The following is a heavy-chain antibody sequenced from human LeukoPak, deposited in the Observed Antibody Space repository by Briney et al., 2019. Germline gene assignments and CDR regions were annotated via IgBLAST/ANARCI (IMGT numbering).Heavy chain of an antibody. CDR3: AKTRIVCTSVSCPGGGFDY. CDR1: GFIFGGHA. D-gene: IGHD2-2*01. J-gene: IGHJ4*01. CDR2: IRGSGDIT. V-gene: IGHV3-23*01. Sequence: GGSLRLSCAASGFIFGGHAMSWVRQAPGKGLEWVSGIRGSGDITYYADSVKGRFTISRDNFKNTLYLQMNSLRAEDTAVYYCAKTRIVCTSVSCPGGGFDYWGHGTLVTVSS.